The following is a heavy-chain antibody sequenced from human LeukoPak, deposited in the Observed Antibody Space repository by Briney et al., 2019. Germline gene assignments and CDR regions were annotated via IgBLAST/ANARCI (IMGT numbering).Heavy chain of an antibody. J-gene: IGHJ2*01. CDR1: GFTFSSYS. CDR3: ARAMVRGVWYFDV. CDR2: ISSSGSPI. Sequence: GGSLTLSCAASGFTFSSYSMNWVGQAPGKGLEWVSYISSSGSPIYYADSVEGRFTISRDNAKNSLYLQMNSLRAEDTAVYYCARAMVRGVWYFDVWGRGTLVTVSS. D-gene: IGHD3-10*01. V-gene: IGHV3-48*04.